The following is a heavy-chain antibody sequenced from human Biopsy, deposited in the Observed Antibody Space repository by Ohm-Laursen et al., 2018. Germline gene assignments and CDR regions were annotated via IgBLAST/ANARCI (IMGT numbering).Heavy chain of an antibody. D-gene: IGHD3-3*01. Sequence: SVKVSCNASGGPSSNYAFSWVRQAPGQGLEWVGRIVPILGHLNYAQRFQGRVSTTADKSTTYVYMELSRLTSGDTAVYYCAADADGYYTEFDYWGPGTLVTVSS. V-gene: IGHV1-69*04. J-gene: IGHJ4*02. CDR3: AADADGYYTEFDY. CDR2: IVPILGHL. CDR1: GGPSSNYA.